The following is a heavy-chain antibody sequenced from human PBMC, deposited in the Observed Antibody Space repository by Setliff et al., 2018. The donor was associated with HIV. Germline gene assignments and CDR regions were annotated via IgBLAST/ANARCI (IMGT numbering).Heavy chain of an antibody. V-gene: IGHV2-5*02. CDR1: GFSLSTDGVG. CDR2: IYWDNDK. Sequence: SGPTLVNPTQTLPPTCTFSGFSLSTDGVGVGWIRQPPGQALEWLVLIYWDNDKRYSPSLKSRVTVTKDPSKNQVVFTMTNMDPVDTGTHYCAHLLSGCRGGMCHSEYVQHWGQGTLVTVCS. D-gene: IGHD2-15*01. J-gene: IGHJ1*01. CDR3: AHLLSGCRGGMCHSEYVQH.